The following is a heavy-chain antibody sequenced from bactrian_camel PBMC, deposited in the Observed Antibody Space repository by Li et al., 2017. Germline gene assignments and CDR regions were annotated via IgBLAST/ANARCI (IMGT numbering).Heavy chain of an antibody. CDR1: GYTFDDSD. CDR2: IGLDGKI. D-gene: IGHD6*01. Sequence: VQLVESGGGSVQPGGSLNLTCTASGYTFDDSDMGWYRQAPGNECELITTIGLDGKIYYKDSVKGRFTISQDNAKNTLYLQMNSVKPEDTAMYYCAAGSGFDSWNQQHEYAYWGQGTQVTVS. V-gene: IGHV3S55*01. CDR3: AAGSGFDSWNQQHEYAY. J-gene: IGHJ4*01.